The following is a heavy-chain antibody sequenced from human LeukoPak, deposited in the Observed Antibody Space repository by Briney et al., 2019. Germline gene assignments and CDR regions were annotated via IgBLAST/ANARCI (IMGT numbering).Heavy chain of an antibody. CDR3: ARAYSYGPYYFDY. V-gene: IGHV3-30*01. CDR2: ISYDGSNK. J-gene: IGHJ4*02. CDR1: GFIFSSYA. D-gene: IGHD5-18*01. Sequence: QPGGSLRLSCAASGFIFSSYAMHWVRQAPGKGLEWVAVISYDGSNKYYADSVKGRFTISRDNPKNTLYLQMNSLRAEDTAVYYCARAYSYGPYYFDYWGQGTLVTVSS.